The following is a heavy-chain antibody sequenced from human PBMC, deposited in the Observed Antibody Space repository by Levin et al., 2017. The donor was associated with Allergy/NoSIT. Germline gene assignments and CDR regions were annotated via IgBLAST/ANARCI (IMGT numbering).Heavy chain of an antibody. CDR3: ARDPRFLEWLGKYYYYGMDV. J-gene: IGHJ6*02. V-gene: IGHV3-30-3*01. CDR2: ISYDGSNK. CDR1: GFTFSSYA. Sequence: GGSLRLSCAASGFTFSSYAMHWVRQAPGKGLEWVAVISYDGSNKYYADSVKGRFTISRDNSKNTLYLQMNSLRAEDTAVYYCARDPRFLEWLGKYYYYGMDVWGQGTTVTVSS. D-gene: IGHD3-3*01.